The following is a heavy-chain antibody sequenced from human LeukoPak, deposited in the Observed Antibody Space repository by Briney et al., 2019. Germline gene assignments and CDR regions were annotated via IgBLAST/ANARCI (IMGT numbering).Heavy chain of an antibody. V-gene: IGHV1-46*01. CDR1: GYTFTSYY. CDR2: INPSGGST. J-gene: IGHJ4*02. D-gene: IGHD3-10*01. CDR3: AKDGDRLFDY. Sequence: GASVKVSCKASGYTFTSYYMHWVRQAPGQGLEWMGIINPSGGSTSYAQKFQGRVTITRDTSASTAYMELSSLRSEDTAVYYCAKDGDRLFDYWGQGTLVTVSS.